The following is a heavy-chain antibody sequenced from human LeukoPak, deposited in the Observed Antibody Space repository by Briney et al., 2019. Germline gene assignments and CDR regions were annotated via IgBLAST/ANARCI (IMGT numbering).Heavy chain of an antibody. CDR2: IDWDDDK. V-gene: IGHV2-70*11. CDR1: GFSLSTSGMC. D-gene: IGHD6-13*01. CDR3: ARIRIAAAGYPNYFDY. Sequence: GPTLVNPTQTLTLTCTFSGFSLSTSGMCVSWIRQPPGKALEWLARIDWDDDKYYSTSLKTRLTISKDTSKNQVVLTMTNMDPVDTATYYCARIRIAAAGYPNYFDYWGQGTLVTVSS. J-gene: IGHJ4*02.